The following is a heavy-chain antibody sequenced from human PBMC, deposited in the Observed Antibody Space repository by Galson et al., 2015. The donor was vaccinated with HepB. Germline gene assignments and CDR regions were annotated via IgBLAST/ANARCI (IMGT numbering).Heavy chain of an antibody. Sequence: QSGAEVKKPGESLRISCKGSGYIFTTYWINWVRQMPGKGLEWMGRIDPSDFYTDYSPSFQGHVSISADRSVNTAFLYWSSLKASDTAIYYCARQSKRVVPASDHNGMDVWGQGTTVAVSS. CDR1: GYIFTTYW. CDR3: ARQSKRVVPASDHNGMDV. D-gene: IGHD3-22*01. J-gene: IGHJ6*02. V-gene: IGHV5-10-1*01. CDR2: IDPSDFYT.